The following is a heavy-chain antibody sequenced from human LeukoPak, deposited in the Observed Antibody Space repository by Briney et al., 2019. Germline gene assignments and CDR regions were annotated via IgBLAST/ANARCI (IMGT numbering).Heavy chain of an antibody. V-gene: IGHV3-21*01. J-gene: IGHJ3*02. CDR1: GFTFSSYS. D-gene: IGHD6-19*01. CDR3: ARDSGGSGWYFVAFDI. Sequence: GGSLRLSCAASGFTFSSYSMNWVRRAPGKGLEWVSSISSSSSYIYYADSVEGRFTISRDNAKNSLYLQMNSLRAEDTAVYYCARDSGGSGWYFVAFDIWGQGTMVTVSS. CDR2: ISSSSSYI.